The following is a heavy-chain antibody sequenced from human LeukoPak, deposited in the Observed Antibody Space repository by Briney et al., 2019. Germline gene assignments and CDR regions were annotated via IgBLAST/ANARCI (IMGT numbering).Heavy chain of an antibody. Sequence: SGGSLILSCAASGFTFDDYTMHWVRQAPGKGLEWVSLISWDGGSTYYADSVKGRFTISRDNSKNSLYLQMNSLRTEDTALYYCAKDGGDSSGLGENWFDPWGQGTLVTVSS. J-gene: IGHJ5*02. V-gene: IGHV3-43*01. CDR2: ISWDGGST. D-gene: IGHD6-25*01. CDR1: GFTFDDYT. CDR3: AKDGGDSSGLGENWFDP.